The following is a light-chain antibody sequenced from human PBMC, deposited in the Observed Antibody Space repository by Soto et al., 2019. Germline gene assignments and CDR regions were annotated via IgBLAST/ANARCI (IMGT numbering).Light chain of an antibody. V-gene: IGKV3-20*01. CDR1: QSVSSSY. J-gene: IGKJ3*01. Sequence: EIVLTQSPATLSLSPGERATLSCRASQSVSSSYLAWYQQKPGQAPRLLIYGASSRATGIPGRFSVSGSGTDFTLTISRLEPEDFAVYYCQQYGRSPFTFGPGTKVDIK. CDR2: GAS. CDR3: QQYGRSPFT.